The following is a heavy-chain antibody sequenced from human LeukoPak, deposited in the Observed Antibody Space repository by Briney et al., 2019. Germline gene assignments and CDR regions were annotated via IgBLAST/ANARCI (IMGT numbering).Heavy chain of an antibody. CDR1: GFTFSNYA. Sequence: GGSLRLSCAASGFTFSNYAMNWVRQAPGKGLEWVTSISNSGDTTFYADSVRGRFTISRDNSKNTLYLQMNSLRAEDTAVYYCAKDHHDFWSGYYYFDYWGQGTLVTVSS. CDR3: AKDHHDFWSGYYYFDY. CDR2: ISNSGDTT. D-gene: IGHD3-3*01. V-gene: IGHV3-23*01. J-gene: IGHJ4*02.